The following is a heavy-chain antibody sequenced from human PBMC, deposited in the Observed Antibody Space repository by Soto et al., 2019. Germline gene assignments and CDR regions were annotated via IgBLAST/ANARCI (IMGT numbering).Heavy chain of an antibody. CDR3: ARGTSPGYGYGYSWFDP. D-gene: IGHD5-18*01. Sequence: SVKVSCKASGGTFSSYAISWVRQAPGQGLEWMGGIIPIFGTANYAQKFQGRVTITADKSTSTAYMELSSLRSEDTAVYYCARGTSPGYGYGYSWFDPWGQGTLVTVSS. V-gene: IGHV1-69*06. J-gene: IGHJ5*02. CDR1: GGTFSSYA. CDR2: IIPIFGTA.